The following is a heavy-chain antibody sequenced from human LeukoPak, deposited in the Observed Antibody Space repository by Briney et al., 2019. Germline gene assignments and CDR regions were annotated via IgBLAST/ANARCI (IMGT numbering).Heavy chain of an antibody. D-gene: IGHD3-10*01. V-gene: IGHV5-51*01. J-gene: IGHJ6*02. CDR3: ARRKRTMVTPETYSFFGMDV. CDR1: GYSFTSYW. Sequence: GESLKISCKGSGYSFTSYWNGWVRQMPGKGLEWMGIIYPGDSDTRYSPSFQGQVTISADKSITTAHLQWSSLKASDTAIYYCARRKRTMVTPETYSFFGMDVWGQGTTVIVSS. CDR2: IYPGDSDT.